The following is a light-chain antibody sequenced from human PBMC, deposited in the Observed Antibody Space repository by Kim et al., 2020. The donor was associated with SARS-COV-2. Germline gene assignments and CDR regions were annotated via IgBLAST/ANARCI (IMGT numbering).Light chain of an antibody. J-gene: IGKJ2*01. V-gene: IGKV3-15*01. CDR3: QQYNNWPPGMST. Sequence: EIVMTQSPATLSVSPGERATLSCRASQSVSSNLAWYQQKPGQAPRLLIYGASTRATGIPARFSGSGSGTEFTLTISSLQSEDFAVYYCQQYNNWPPGMSTFGQGTKLEI. CDR1: QSVSSN. CDR2: GAS.